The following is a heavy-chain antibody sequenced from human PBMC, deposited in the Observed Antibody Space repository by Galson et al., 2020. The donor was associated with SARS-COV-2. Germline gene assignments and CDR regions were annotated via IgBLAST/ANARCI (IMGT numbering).Heavy chain of an antibody. V-gene: IGHV3-13*01. CDR3: VRGPYCSVTSCPSEDAVDV. CDR2: IGTSADT. J-gene: IGHJ3*01. D-gene: IGHD2-2*01. CDR1: GLSFSNYD. Sequence: GGSLRLSCAASGLSFSNYDMHWVRQSSGRGLEWVATIGTSADTFYADSVKGRFTVSRENAKNSFYLHMNSLRSGDTAVYYCVRGPYCSVTSCPSEDAVDVWGQGTMVIVSS.